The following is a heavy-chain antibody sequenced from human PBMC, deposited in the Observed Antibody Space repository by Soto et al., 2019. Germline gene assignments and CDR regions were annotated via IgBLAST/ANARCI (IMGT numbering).Heavy chain of an antibody. J-gene: IGHJ3*02. Sequence: ASVKVSCKASGYTFTSYGISWVRQAPGQGLEWMGWISAYNGNTNYAQKLQGRVAMTTDTSTSTAYMELRSLRSDNTAVYYCARARIGGSDAFDIWGQGTMVTVSS. V-gene: IGHV1-18*01. D-gene: IGHD3-16*01. CDR3: ARARIGGSDAFDI. CDR1: GYTFTSYG. CDR2: ISAYNGNT.